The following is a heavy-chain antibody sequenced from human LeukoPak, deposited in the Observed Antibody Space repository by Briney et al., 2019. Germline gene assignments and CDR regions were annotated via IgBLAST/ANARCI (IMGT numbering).Heavy chain of an antibody. CDR3: ARETWELLLDY. D-gene: IGHD1-26*01. V-gene: IGHV3-7*03. CDR1: GFTFSSYW. J-gene: IGHJ4*02. CDR2: IKTDGSEK. Sequence: GGSLRLSCEASGFTFSSYWMSWVRQAPGKGLEWVANIKTDGSEKYYVDSVKGRFTISRDNAKNSLYLQMNSLRAEDTAVYYCARETWELLLDYWGQGTLVTVSS.